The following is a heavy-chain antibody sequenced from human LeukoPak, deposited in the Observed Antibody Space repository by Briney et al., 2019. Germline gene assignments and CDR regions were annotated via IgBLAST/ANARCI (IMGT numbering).Heavy chain of an antibody. Sequence: GGSLRLSCAASGFTVNSNYMNWVRQAPGKGLEWVSVLYSDGRTYYADSVKGRFTISRDNSKNTLYLQMNSLRAEDTAVYYCARDLGEYYFDYWGQGTLVTVSS. D-gene: IGHD3-10*01. CDR1: GFTVNSNY. V-gene: IGHV3-53*05. CDR2: LYSDGRT. J-gene: IGHJ4*02. CDR3: ARDLGEYYFDY.